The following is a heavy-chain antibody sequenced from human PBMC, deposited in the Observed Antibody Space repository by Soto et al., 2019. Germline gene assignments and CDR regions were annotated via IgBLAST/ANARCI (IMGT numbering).Heavy chain of an antibody. CDR3: ARCMGYDDSGRFDPTFDR. D-gene: IGHD3-22*01. J-gene: IGHJ4*02. Sequence: QVQLQESGPGLVRPSETLSLTCSVSGDSMNSEYWTWIRQTPGKGLEWIGYIFPTGTTNYNPSLKSRVIISVDRSKNQFSLDLFSVTAADTAIYYCARCMGYDDSGRFDPTFDRWGQGTQVTVSS. V-gene: IGHV4-4*09. CDR1: GDSMNSEY. CDR2: IFPTGTT.